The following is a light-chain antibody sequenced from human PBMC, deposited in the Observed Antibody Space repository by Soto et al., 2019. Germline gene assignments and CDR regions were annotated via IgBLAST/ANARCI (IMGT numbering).Light chain of an antibody. CDR3: NSYTRSTKYV. V-gene: IGLV2-14*01. CDR1: ISDVGAYDY. Sequence: PASVCGSPGQSSSVSCTGTISDVGAYDYVSWYQHHPGKAPKLIIYEVTNRPSGVSNRFSGSKSGNTASLTISGLQAEDEADYYCNSYTRSTKYVFGTGTKVTV. J-gene: IGLJ1*01. CDR2: EVT.